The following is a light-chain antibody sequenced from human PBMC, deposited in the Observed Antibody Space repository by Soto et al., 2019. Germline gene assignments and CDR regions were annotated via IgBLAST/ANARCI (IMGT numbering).Light chain of an antibody. CDR3: AAWDDSLSGLV. Sequence: QSVLTQPPSASGTPGQRVTISCSGSSSNIGNSYVYWYQQLPGTAPKLLLYKTNQRPSGVPDRFSGSKSGTSASLAISGLRSEDEADYYCAAWDDSLSGLVFGGGTKLTVL. V-gene: IGLV1-47*01. J-gene: IGLJ2*01. CDR1: SSNIGNSY. CDR2: KTN.